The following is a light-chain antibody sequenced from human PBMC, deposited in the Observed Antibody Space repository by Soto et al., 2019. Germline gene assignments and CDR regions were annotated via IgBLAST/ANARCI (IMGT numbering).Light chain of an antibody. Sequence: DIQMTQSRSTLSASVASRVPLICRACQRVTTWLAWYQQRPGKARKLLIHDASTLQSGVPSRFSGSGSETEFTLTISGLQPGDSATYYCQQYNSYSPTFGQGTKV. CDR2: DAS. J-gene: IGKJ1*01. CDR1: QRVTTW. V-gene: IGKV1-5*02. CDR3: QQYNSYSPT.